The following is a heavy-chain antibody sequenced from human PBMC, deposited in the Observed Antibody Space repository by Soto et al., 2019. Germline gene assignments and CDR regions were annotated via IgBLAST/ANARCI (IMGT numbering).Heavy chain of an antibody. Sequence: LRLSCAASGFTFSSYAMSWVRQAPGKGLEWVSAISGSGGSTYYADSVKGRFTISRDNSKNTLYLQMNSLRAEDTAVYYCAKGPRGYSYPDYWGQGTLVTVSS. D-gene: IGHD5-18*01. CDR1: GFTFSSYA. J-gene: IGHJ4*02. V-gene: IGHV3-23*01. CDR2: ISGSGGST. CDR3: AKGPRGYSYPDY.